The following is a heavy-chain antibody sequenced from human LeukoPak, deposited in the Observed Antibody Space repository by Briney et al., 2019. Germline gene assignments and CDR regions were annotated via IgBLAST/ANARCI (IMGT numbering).Heavy chain of an antibody. CDR2: IYYSGST. CDR3: ARDSGSYPNDY. J-gene: IGHJ4*02. Sequence: PSETLSLTCTVSGGSFSCGSYYWSWIRQPPGKGLEWIGYIYYSGSTNYNPSLKSRVTISVDTSKNQFSLKLSSVTAADTVVYYCARDSGSYPNDYWGQGTLVTVSS. V-gene: IGHV4-61*01. CDR1: GGSFSCGSYY. D-gene: IGHD1-26*01.